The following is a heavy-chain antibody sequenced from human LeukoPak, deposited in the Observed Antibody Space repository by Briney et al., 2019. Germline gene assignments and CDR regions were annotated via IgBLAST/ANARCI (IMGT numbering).Heavy chain of an antibody. V-gene: IGHV1-69*06. D-gene: IGHD6-19*01. CDR1: GYTFTAYY. CDR3: ARDPAGSSGLGY. CDR2: IIPIFGTA. J-gene: IGHJ4*02. Sequence: ASVKVSCKTSGYTFTAYYIQWVRQAPGQGLEWMGGIIPIFGTANYAQKFQGRVTITADKSTSTAYMELSSLRSEDTAVYYCARDPAGSSGLGYWGQGTLVTVSS.